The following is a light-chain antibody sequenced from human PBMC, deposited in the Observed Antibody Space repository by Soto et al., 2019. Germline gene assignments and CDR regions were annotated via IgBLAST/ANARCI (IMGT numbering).Light chain of an antibody. CDR2: ATS. CDR1: QSVSSSS. V-gene: IGKV3-20*01. CDR3: QHYGSSPPDT. Sequence: EIVLTQSPGTLSLSPGERATLSCRVSQSVSSSSLAWYQQKPGQAPRLLIYATSKRPSGIPDRFSGGGSGTDFTLTISRLEPEDFAVYYCQHYGSSPPDTFGQGTKLDIK. J-gene: IGKJ2*01.